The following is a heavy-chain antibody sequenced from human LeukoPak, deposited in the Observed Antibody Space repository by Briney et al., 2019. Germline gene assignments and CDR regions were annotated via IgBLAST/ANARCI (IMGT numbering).Heavy chain of an antibody. CDR3: ARHVSGRWFGDDYPYYGDV. CDR2: IDPYGGS. J-gene: IGHJ6*02. V-gene: IGHV4-34*01. Sequence: PSETLSLTCAVYGGSFSGYHWRWIRQYTGKGLEWIGEIDPYGGSNYNPSLKSRVTISVDTSKNQFSLKLNSVTAADTALYYCARHVSGRWFGDDYPYYGDVWGQGTTVT. CDR1: GGSFSGYH. D-gene: IGHD3-10*01.